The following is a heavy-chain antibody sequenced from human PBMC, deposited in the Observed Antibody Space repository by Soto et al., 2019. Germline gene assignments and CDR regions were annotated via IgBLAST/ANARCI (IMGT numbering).Heavy chain of an antibody. Sequence: SQTLSLTCAISGDSVSSNSAAWNWIRQSPSRGLEWLGRAYYRSKWYNDYAVSVKSRITINPDTSKNQFSLQLNSVTPEDTAVYYCARDLETYYDLWSGYNYYYYGMDVWGQGTTVTVSS. J-gene: IGHJ6*02. CDR3: ARDLETYYDLWSGYNYYYYGMDV. D-gene: IGHD3-3*01. V-gene: IGHV6-1*01. CDR1: GDSVSSNSAA. CDR2: AYYRSKWYN.